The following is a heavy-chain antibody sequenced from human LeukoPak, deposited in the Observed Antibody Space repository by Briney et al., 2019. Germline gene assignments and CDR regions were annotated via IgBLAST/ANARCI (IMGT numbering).Heavy chain of an antibody. J-gene: IGHJ6*03. CDR1: GGSISSSSYY. CDR3: ARHLEDYYYYMDV. CDR2: IYYSGST. Sequence: SETLSLTCTVSGGSISSSSYYWGWIRQPPGKGLVWIGSIYYSGSTYYNPSLKSRVAISVDTSKNQFSLKLSSVTAADTAVYYCARHLEDYYYYMDVWGKGTTVTISS. V-gene: IGHV4-39*01.